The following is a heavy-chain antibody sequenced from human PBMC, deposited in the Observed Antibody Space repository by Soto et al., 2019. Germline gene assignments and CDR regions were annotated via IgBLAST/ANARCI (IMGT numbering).Heavy chain of an antibody. CDR3: ARLGGIAAAGFDY. CDR2: IYYSGST. V-gene: IGHV4-59*08. CDR1: GGSISSYY. J-gene: IGHJ4*02. D-gene: IGHD6-13*01. Sequence: SETLSLTCPVSGGSISSYYWSWIRQPPGKGLEWIGYIYYSGSTNYNPSLKSRVTISVDTSKNQFSLKLSSVTAADTAVYYCARLGGIAAAGFDYWGQGTLVTVSS.